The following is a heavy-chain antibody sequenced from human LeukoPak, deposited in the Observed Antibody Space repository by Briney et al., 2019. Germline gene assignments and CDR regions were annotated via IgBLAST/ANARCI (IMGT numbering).Heavy chain of an antibody. CDR3: ARAVQLERPPPLIGYYYMDV. Sequence: PSETLSLTCTVSGVSISSYYWSWIRQPPGKGLEWIGYIYYSGSTNYNPSLKSRVTISVDTSKNQFSLKLNSVTAADTAVYYCARAVQLERPPPLIGYYYMDVWGKGTTVTVSS. CDR2: IYYSGST. V-gene: IGHV4-59*01. CDR1: GVSISSYY. D-gene: IGHD1-1*01. J-gene: IGHJ6*03.